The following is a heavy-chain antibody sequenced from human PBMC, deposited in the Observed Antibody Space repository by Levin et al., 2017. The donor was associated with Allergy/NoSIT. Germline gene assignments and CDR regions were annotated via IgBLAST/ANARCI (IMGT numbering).Heavy chain of an antibody. CDR3: ARAKLCFGEHPGGHTAFDF. V-gene: IGHV4-61*02. CDR2: IYLTGST. D-gene: IGHD3-10*01. Sequence: SETLSLTCTVSGGFINSGGFYWSWIRQTAGTGLEWIGRIYLTGSTDYNPSLRSRVTISLETSKTQFSLNLRSVTAADTAVYYCARAKLCFGEHPGGHTAFDFWGQGKVVTVVS. J-gene: IGHJ3*01. CDR1: GGFINSGGFY.